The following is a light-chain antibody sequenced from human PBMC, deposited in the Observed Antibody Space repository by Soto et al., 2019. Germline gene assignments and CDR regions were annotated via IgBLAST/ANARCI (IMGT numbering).Light chain of an antibody. CDR2: DVS. V-gene: IGLV2-14*01. CDR1: SSDVGTYEY. CDR3: SSYASNGEVL. J-gene: IGLJ2*01. Sequence: QSALTQPASVSGSPGQSITISCTGTSSDVGTYEYVSWYQQHPGKAPKLMIYDVSNRPSGVSDRFSGSKSGNTTSLTISGLEAEDEADYYGSSYASNGEVLFGGGTKLTVL.